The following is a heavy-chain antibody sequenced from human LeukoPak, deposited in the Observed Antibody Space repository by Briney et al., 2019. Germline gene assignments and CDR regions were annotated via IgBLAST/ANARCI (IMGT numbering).Heavy chain of an antibody. CDR2: IIPIRGIA. V-gene: IGHV1-69*04. Sequence: ASVKVSCKASGGTFSSYAISWVRQAPGQGLEWMGRIIPIRGIANYAQKFQGRVTITADKSTSTAYMELSSLRSEDTAVYYCARDTASCSTSCHLGSYSAYYFDYWGQGTLVTVSS. CDR3: ARDTASCSTSCHLGSYSAYYFDY. J-gene: IGHJ4*02. D-gene: IGHD2-2*01. CDR1: GGTFSSYA.